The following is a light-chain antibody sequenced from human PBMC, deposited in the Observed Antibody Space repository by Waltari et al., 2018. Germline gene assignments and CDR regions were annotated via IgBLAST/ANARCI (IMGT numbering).Light chain of an antibody. CDR2: DAS. CDR3: QQYENLLT. CDR1: QDINKY. J-gene: IGKJ4*01. V-gene: IGKV1-33*01. Sequence: DIQMTQSPSSLSASVGDRVTITCQASQDINKYLNWYQQKPGRAPKLLIYDASNLETGVPSRFSGGGSRTHCNFTSSPLQPEDSATYYCQQYENLLTFGGGTKVEIK.